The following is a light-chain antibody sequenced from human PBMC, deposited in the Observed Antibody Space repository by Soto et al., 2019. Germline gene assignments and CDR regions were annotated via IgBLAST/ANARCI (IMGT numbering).Light chain of an antibody. J-gene: IGLJ2*01. CDR1: NSDVGDYNY. CDR3: SSYTSSSTLV. CDR2: DVF. Sequence: SVLTQPASVSGSPGQSITISCTGTNSDVGDYNYVSWYRQHPGQAPELMIYDVFNRPSGVSNRFSGSKSGNTASLTISGVQVDDEADYYCSSYTSSSTLVFGGGTKLTVL. V-gene: IGLV2-14*01.